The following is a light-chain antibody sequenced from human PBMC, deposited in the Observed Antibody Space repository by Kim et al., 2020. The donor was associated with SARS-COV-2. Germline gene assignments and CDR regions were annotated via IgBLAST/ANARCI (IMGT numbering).Light chain of an antibody. Sequence: GSPGERATLPCRASQSVSSNLAWYQQKPGQAPRLLIYGASTRATGIPARFSGSGSGTEFTLTISSLQSEDFAVYYCQQYNNWLITFGQGTRLEIK. CDR2: GAS. V-gene: IGKV3-15*01. CDR3: QQYNNWLIT. J-gene: IGKJ5*01. CDR1: QSVSSN.